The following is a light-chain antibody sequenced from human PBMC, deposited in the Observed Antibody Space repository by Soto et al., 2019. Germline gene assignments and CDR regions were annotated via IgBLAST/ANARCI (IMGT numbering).Light chain of an antibody. CDR2: STS. J-gene: IGKJ5*01. V-gene: IGKV1-39*01. CDR3: QQSYKMPS. CDR1: RNVSID. Sequence: PLTQSPSSLAASVEDRLTLTCRASRNVSIDLNWHQHTPGNGPPLRIQSTSNLQIGVPSRFSGSGSGTEFTLTISSQEPEDFGTYYCQQSYKMPSFGQGTRLEI.